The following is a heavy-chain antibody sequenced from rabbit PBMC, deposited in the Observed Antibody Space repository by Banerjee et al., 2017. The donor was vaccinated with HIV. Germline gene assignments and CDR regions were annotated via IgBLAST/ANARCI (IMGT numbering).Heavy chain of an antibody. CDR1: GFSFSSSYW. V-gene: IGHV1S40*01. Sequence: QSLEESGGDLVKPGASLTLTCTASGFSFSSSYWMCWVRQAPGKGLEWIGCIYTGSGRTYYASWAKGRFTISKTSSTTVTLEMTSLTAADTATYFCARASYSDDAGAIKLWGQGTLVTVS. CDR3: ARASYSDDAGAIKL. CDR2: IYTGSGRT. D-gene: IGHD4-2*01. J-gene: IGHJ3*01.